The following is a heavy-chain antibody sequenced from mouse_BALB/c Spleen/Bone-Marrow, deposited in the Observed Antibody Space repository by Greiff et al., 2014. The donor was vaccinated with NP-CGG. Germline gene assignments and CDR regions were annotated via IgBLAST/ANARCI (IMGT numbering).Heavy chain of an antibody. V-gene: IGHV1S56*01. CDR3: ARSPGSSPAWFAY. J-gene: IGHJ3*01. CDR2: IYPGNVNT. D-gene: IGHD1-1*01. CDR1: GYAFTSYY. Sequence: VNLVESGPELVKPGASVRISCKASGYAFTSYYIHWVKQRPGQGLEWIGWIYPGNVNTKYNEKFKGKATLTADKSSSTAYMQLSSLTSEDSAVFFCARSPGSSPAWFAYWGQGTLVTVSA.